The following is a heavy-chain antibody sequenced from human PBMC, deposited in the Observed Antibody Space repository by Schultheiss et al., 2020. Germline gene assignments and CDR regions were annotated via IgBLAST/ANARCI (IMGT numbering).Heavy chain of an antibody. CDR2: INHSGST. CDR1: GGSFSGYY. Sequence: LSLTCAVYGGSFSGYYWSWIRQPPGKGLEWIGEINHSGSTNYNPSLKSRVTISVDTSKNQFSLKLSSVTAADTAVYYCARNAYSSSWYGMDVWGQGTTVTVSS. V-gene: IGHV4-34*01. D-gene: IGHD6-13*01. CDR3: ARNAYSSSWYGMDV. J-gene: IGHJ6*02.